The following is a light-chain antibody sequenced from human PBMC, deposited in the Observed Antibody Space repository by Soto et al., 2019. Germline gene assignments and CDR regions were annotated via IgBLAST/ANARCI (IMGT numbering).Light chain of an antibody. V-gene: IGKV4-1*01. CDR3: QQYYSIPLT. J-gene: IGKJ4*01. CDR1: QSVLYSSSNKNY. Sequence: DVVMTQSPDSLAVSLGERATINCKSSQSVLYSSSNKNYLAWYQQNPGQPPKLLIYWASTRESGVPDRFSGSGSGTDFTLTIVSLQAEDVAVYSCQQYYSIPLTFGGGTKVEIK. CDR2: WAS.